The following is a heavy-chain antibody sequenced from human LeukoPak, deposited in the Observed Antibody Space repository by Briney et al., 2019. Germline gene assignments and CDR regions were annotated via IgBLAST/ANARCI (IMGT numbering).Heavy chain of an antibody. J-gene: IGHJ3*02. V-gene: IGHV3-74*01. CDR2: IYIDGSNT. Sequence: PGGSLRLSCAASGFTFSNYWMNWVRQAPGKGLVWVSRIYIDGSNTHYADSVKGRFTISRDNAKNTLYMQMNSLRAEDTAVYYCARGMVYYDSSGYYRAFDIWGQGTMVTVSS. CDR3: ARGMVYYDSSGYYRAFDI. CDR1: GFTFSNYW. D-gene: IGHD3-22*01.